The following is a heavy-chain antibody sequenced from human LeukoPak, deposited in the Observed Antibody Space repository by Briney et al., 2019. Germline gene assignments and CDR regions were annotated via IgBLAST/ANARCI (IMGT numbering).Heavy chain of an antibody. V-gene: IGHV4-34*01. Sequence: SETLSLTCAVYIDSFSNYHWNWIRQTPAKGMEWIGEVNESGGTNISPSLRSRVILSVDTSKNQFSLKLISVTVADTAIYYCARGQGATVPQVGKNWFDPGGQGTRVTVSA. CDR1: IDSFSNYH. CDR3: ARGQGATVPQVGKNWFDP. J-gene: IGHJ5*02. D-gene: IGHD1-26*01. CDR2: VNESGGT.